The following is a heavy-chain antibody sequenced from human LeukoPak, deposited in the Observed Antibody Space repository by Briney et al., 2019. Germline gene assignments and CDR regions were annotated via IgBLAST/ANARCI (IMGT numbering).Heavy chain of an antibody. CDR1: GYSISSGYY. J-gene: IGHJ4*02. Sequence: SETLSLTCAVSGYSISSGYYWGWIRQPPGKGLEWIGSIYHSGSTYYNPSLKSRVTISVDTSKNQFSLKLSSVTAADTAVYYCARGGGYSYGFNDYWGQGTLVTVSS. D-gene: IGHD5-18*01. CDR2: IYHSGST. V-gene: IGHV4-38-2*01. CDR3: ARGGGYSYGFNDY.